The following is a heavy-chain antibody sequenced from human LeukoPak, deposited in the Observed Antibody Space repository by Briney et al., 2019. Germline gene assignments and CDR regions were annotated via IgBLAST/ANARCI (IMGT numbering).Heavy chain of an antibody. CDR3: ASPSGCSGGSCYLLAFDI. D-gene: IGHD2-15*01. Sequence: SVKVSCKASGGTFSSYAISWVRQAPGQGLEWMGGIIPIFGTANYAQKFQGRVTITADESTSTAYMELSSLRSEDTAVYYCASPSGCSGGSCYLLAFDIWGQGTMVTVSS. J-gene: IGHJ3*02. V-gene: IGHV1-69*13. CDR1: GGTFSSYA. CDR2: IIPIFGTA.